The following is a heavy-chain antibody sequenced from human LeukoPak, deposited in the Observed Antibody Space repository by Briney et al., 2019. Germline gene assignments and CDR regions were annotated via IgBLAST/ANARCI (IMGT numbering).Heavy chain of an antibody. D-gene: IGHD3-10*01. Sequence: ASVKVSCKASGYTFTSYGISWVRQAPGQGLEWMGWISAYNGNTNYAQKLQGRVTMTTDTSTSTAYMELMNLRSDDTAVFYCAITRNMGAGPGVPMGWFDPWGQGTLVTVSS. CDR2: ISAYNGNT. V-gene: IGHV1-18*01. CDR1: GYTFTSYG. J-gene: IGHJ5*02. CDR3: AITRNMGAGPGVPMGWFDP.